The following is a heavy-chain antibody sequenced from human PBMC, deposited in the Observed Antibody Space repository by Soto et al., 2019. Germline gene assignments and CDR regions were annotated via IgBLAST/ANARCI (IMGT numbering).Heavy chain of an antibody. J-gene: IGHJ4*02. Sequence: GGSLRLSCGVSGFNVMSYWMSWVRQAPGKGLEWVASIKEDGSEIYYLQSVRGRFTISRDSAGNALHLAMNYLSAEDTAVYFCARDIGFDYVNWGQGTLVTVSS. D-gene: IGHD3-16*01. V-gene: IGHV3-7*01. CDR2: IKEDGSEI. CDR3: ARDIGFDYVN. CDR1: GFNVMSYW.